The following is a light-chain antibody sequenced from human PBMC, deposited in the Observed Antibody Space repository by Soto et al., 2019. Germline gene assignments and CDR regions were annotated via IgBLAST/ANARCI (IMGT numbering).Light chain of an antibody. CDR2: GAS. CDR1: QSVSSY. J-gene: IGKJ2*01. V-gene: IGKV3-15*01. Sequence: EIVLTQSPATLSLSPGERATLSCRASQSVSSYLAWYQQEPGQAPRLLIHGASTRATGIPARFSGSGSGTEFTLTISSLQSGDFAVYYCQQYNNWPPMYTFGQGTKVDI. CDR3: QQYNNWPPMYT.